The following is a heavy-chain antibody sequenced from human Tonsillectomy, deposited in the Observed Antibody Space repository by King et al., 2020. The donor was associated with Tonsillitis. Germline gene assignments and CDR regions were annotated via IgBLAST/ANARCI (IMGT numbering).Heavy chain of an antibody. V-gene: IGHV3-30-3*01. J-gene: IGHJ4*02. CDR1: GFTFSNYA. D-gene: IGHD3-10*01. CDR2: ISYDGTNK. Sequence: VQLVESGGGVVQPGRSLRLSCAAPGFTFSNYAIHWVRQAPGKGLEWVAVISYDGTNKYYADSVKGRFTISRDNSKNTLYLQMNSLRAEDTAVYYCARDRIPLWVLDFDFWGQGTLVTVSS. CDR3: ARDRIPLWVLDFDF.